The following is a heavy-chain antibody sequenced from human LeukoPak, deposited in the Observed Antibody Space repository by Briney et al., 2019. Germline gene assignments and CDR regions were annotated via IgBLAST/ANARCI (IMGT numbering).Heavy chain of an antibody. J-gene: IGHJ3*02. V-gene: IGHV3-48*01. Sequence: GGSLRLSCAASVFPFSRYSMNWVRQARGKGREWVSYNSSSSTMYYAVSVKGRFTISRDNAKNSLYLQMNNLRGDDTAVYYCAREGLIWGQGTMVTVSS. CDR1: VFPFSRYS. CDR2: NSSSSTM. CDR3: AREGLI.